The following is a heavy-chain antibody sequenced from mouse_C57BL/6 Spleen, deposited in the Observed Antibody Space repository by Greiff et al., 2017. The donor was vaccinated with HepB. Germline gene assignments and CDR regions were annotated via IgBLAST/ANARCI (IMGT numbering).Heavy chain of an antibody. CDR1: GFSLTSYG. Sequence: VQGVESGPGLVQPSQSLSITCTVSGFSLTSYGVHWVRQSPGKGLEWLGVIWSGGSTDYNAAFISRLSISKDNSKSQVFFKMNSLQADDTAIYYCARKDYYGNYAMDYWGQGTSVTVSS. V-gene: IGHV2-2*01. D-gene: IGHD1-1*01. CDR2: IWSGGST. J-gene: IGHJ4*01. CDR3: ARKDYYGNYAMDY.